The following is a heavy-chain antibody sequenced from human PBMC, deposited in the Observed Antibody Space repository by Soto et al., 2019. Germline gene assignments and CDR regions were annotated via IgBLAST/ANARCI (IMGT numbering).Heavy chain of an antibody. CDR3: VGDGNNGNDFDY. CDR2: IKRDGSET. V-gene: IGHV3-7*01. Sequence: EVQLVASGGGLVQPGGSLRLSCAAPTFIFSTYWMTWVRQAPGKGLEWVANIKRDGSETHYADSVKGRFTISRDNANNSRYLQMNSRRVEDPAVYYCVGDGNNGNDFDYWGHGTLVTVSS. CDR1: TFIFSTYW. D-gene: IGHD1-26*01. J-gene: IGHJ4*01.